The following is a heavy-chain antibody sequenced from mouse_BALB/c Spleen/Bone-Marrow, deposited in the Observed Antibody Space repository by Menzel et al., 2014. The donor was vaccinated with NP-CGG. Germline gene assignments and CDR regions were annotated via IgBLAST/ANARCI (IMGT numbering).Heavy chain of an antibody. CDR2: IWGGGST. Sequence: VKLVESGPGLVAPSQRLSITCTVSGFSLTDCGVSWIRQPPGKGLEWLGVIWGGGSTYYNSALKSRLSISKDNSKSQVFLKMNSLQTDDTAMYYCARIYFDFDGFAYWGQGTLVTVSA. V-gene: IGHV2-6-5*01. CDR1: GFSLTDCG. D-gene: IGHD2-4*01. J-gene: IGHJ3*01. CDR3: ARIYFDFDGFAY.